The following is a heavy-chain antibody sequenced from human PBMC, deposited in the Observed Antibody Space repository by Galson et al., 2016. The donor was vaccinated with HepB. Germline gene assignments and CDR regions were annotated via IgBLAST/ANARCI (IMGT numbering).Heavy chain of an antibody. CDR2: IKSKTDGGTT. CDR1: GFTFSNAW. Sequence: SLRLSCAVSGFTFSNAWMSWVRQAPGEGLEWVGRIKSKTDGGTTDYAAPVKGRFTISRGDSKNTLYLQMNSLKTEDTAVYYCTTASNYYDSSGYYHAAFDIWGQGTMVTVSS. V-gene: IGHV3-15*01. J-gene: IGHJ3*02. CDR3: TTASNYYDSSGYYHAAFDI. D-gene: IGHD3-22*01.